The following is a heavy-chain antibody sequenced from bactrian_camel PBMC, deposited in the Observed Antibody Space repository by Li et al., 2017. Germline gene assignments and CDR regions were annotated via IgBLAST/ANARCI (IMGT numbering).Heavy chain of an antibody. J-gene: IGHJ4*01. CDR1: GRIFSNYL. V-gene: IGHV3S53*01. Sequence: HVQLVESGGGLVQAGGSLRLTCTASGRIFSNYLMGWFRQAPGNQREGVAAIGSNGRTEHTEGRFTVYKDYSKNTLYLQLDSLKPEDTALYYCAADPRPCTVADVIPYNYQGQGTQVTVS. D-gene: IGHD6*01. CDR2: IGSNGRT. CDR3: AADPRPCTVADVIPYNY.